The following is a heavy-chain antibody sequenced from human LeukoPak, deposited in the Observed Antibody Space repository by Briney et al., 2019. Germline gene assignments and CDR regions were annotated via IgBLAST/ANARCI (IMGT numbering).Heavy chain of an antibody. CDR3: AELGITMIGGV. CDR1: GFTFSSYS. CDR2: ISSSSSTI. Sequence: GGSLRLSCAASGFTFSSYSMNWVRHAPGKGLEWVSYISSSSSTIYYADSVKGRFTISRDNAKNSLYLQMNSLRAEDTAVYYCAELGITMIGGVWGKGTTVTISS. J-gene: IGHJ6*04. V-gene: IGHV3-48*04. D-gene: IGHD3-10*02.